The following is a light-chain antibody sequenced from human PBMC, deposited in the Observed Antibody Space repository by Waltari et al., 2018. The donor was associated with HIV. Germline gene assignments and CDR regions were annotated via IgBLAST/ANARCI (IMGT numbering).Light chain of an antibody. Sequence: SYVLAQPPSVSVAPGKTARITCGGNNIGSKSVHWYQQKPGQAPVVVIYYDSDRPSGIPERVSGSNSGNTATLTISRVEAGDEADYYCQVWDSSSDAYVFGTGTKVTVL. CDR3: QVWDSSSDAYV. CDR2: YDS. J-gene: IGLJ1*01. CDR1: NIGSKS. V-gene: IGLV3-21*04.